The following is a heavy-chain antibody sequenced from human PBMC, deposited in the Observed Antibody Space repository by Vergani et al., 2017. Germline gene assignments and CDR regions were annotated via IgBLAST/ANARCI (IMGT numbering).Heavy chain of an antibody. Sequence: QVQLQESGPGLVKPSETLSLTCPVSGGSISSYYWSWIRQPPGKGLEWIGYIYYSGSTNYNPSLKSRVTISVDTSKNQFSLKLSSVTAADTAVYYCASTLGIVGATTFDYWGQGTLVTVSS. CDR1: GGSISSYY. V-gene: IGHV4-59*01. CDR3: ASTLGIVGATTFDY. J-gene: IGHJ4*02. D-gene: IGHD1-26*01. CDR2: IYYSGST.